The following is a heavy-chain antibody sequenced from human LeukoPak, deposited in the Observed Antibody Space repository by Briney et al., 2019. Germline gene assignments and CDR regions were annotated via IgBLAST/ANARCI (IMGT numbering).Heavy chain of an antibody. D-gene: IGHD3-22*01. CDR2: IIYGGTT. CDR1: GGSISSSFYY. V-gene: IGHV4-39*01. CDR3: ARHDYDSSGYRRDYFFDY. J-gene: IGHJ4*02. Sequence: SETLSLTRSVSGGSISSSFYYWGWIRHSPGKGLEWIVSIIYGGTTYYNPSLKSRITASLELSNNQFSLRLTSVTAADTAVYYCARHDYDSSGYRRDYFFDYRGQGSLVTVSS.